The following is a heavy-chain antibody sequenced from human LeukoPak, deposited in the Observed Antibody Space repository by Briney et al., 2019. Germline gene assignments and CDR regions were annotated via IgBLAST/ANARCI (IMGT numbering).Heavy chain of an antibody. CDR1: GGSISSGGYY. CDR3: ARDGPDAFDI. J-gene: IGHJ3*02. Sequence: SETLSLTCTVSGGSISSGGYYWSWIRQHPGKGLEWIGYIYYSGSTYYNPSLKSRVTISVYTSKNQFSLKLSSVTAADTAVYYCARDGPDAFDIWGQGTMVTVSS. CDR2: IYYSGST. V-gene: IGHV4-31*03.